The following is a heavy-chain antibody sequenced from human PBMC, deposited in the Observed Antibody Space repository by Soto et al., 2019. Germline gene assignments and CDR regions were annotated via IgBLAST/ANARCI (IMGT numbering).Heavy chain of an antibody. CDR2: ISGYNGNT. CDR1: GYSFTTYG. D-gene: IGHD2-15*01. CDR3: AREGSAPYSYYGMDV. Sequence: QVQLVQSRGEVKKPGASVKVSCKTSGYSFTTYGISWVRQAPGQGLEWMGWISGYNGNTNYAQNLQGRVTMTTDTSTSTAYMELRSMRSDDTAVYYSAREGSAPYSYYGMDVWGQGSTVTVSS. J-gene: IGHJ6*02. V-gene: IGHV1-18*01.